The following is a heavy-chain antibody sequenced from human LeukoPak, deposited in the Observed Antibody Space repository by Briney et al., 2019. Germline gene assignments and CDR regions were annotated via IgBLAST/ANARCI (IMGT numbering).Heavy chain of an antibody. Sequence: SETLSLTCTVSGGSINTYYGSWIRQAPGKGLEWIGHIYYSGNTNYNPSLNSRVTISVDTSKNQFSLRPSSVTAADTAVYYCARRGDYVGLDYWGRGILVTVSS. CDR2: IYYSGNT. CDR3: ARRGDYVGLDY. V-gene: IGHV4-59*08. CDR1: GGSINTYY. J-gene: IGHJ4*02. D-gene: IGHD4-17*01.